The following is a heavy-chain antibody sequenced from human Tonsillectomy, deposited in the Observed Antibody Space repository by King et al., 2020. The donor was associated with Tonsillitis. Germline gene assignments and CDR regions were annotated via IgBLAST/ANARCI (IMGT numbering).Heavy chain of an antibody. J-gene: IGHJ4*02. CDR3: ARQEADGYSYFDY. V-gene: IGHV5-51*01. CDR2: IYPGDSDT. CDR1: EYSFTSYW. Sequence: VQLVESGAEVKKPGESLKISCKGSEYSFTSYWIAWVRQMPGKGLEWVGIIYPGDSDTRYSPSFQGQVTFSADKSISTAYLQWSSLKASDTAMYYCARQEADGYSYFDYWGQGTLVTVSS. D-gene: IGHD5-24*01.